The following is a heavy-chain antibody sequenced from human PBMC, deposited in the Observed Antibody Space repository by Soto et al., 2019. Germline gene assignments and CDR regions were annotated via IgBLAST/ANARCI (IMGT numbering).Heavy chain of an antibody. J-gene: IGHJ6*02. Sequence: GASVKVSSKASGYTFTSYAMHWVHQAPGQRLEWMGWINAGNGNTKYSQKFQGRVTITRDTSASTAYMELSSLRSEDTAVYYCASVLRFLEWLSLDVWGQGTTVTVSS. D-gene: IGHD3-3*01. V-gene: IGHV1-3*01. CDR1: GYTFTSYA. CDR2: INAGNGNT. CDR3: ASVLRFLEWLSLDV.